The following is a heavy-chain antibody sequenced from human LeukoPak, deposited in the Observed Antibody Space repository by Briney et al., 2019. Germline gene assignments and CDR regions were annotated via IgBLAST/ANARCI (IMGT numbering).Heavy chain of an antibody. D-gene: IGHD3-16*01. J-gene: IGHJ5*02. CDR2: VTGPGDTT. CDR3: AKGAEIDL. V-gene: IGHV3-23*01. Sequence: GGSLRLSCATSGFTFTNYAMTWVRQPPGKGLEWVSAVTGPGDTTYYADSVKGRFFMSREDSKTTVYLQMNSLRAEDTAIYYCAKGAEIDLWGQGTLVTVSS. CDR1: GFTFTNYA.